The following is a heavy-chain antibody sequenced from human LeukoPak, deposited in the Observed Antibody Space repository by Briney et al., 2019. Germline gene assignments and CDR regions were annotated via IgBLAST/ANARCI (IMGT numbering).Heavy chain of an antibody. J-gene: IGHJ4*02. CDR3: ARGVQWPYYFDY. D-gene: IGHD6-19*01. V-gene: IGHV4-61*02. CDR2: IYTSGST. Sequence: SQTLSLTCTVSGGSISSGSYYWSWIRQPAGKGLEWIGRIYTSGSTNYNPSLKSRVTISVDTSKNQFSLKLSSVTAADTAVYYCARGVQWPYYFDYWGQGALVTVPS. CDR1: GGSISSGSYY.